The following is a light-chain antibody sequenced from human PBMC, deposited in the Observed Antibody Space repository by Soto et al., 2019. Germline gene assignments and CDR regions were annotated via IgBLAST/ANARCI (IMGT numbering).Light chain of an antibody. V-gene: IGKV1-5*03. Sequence: DIQMTQSPSTLSASVGDRVTIACRASQSISDWLAWYQQKPGQAPKFLIYKASNLESGVPSRFSGSGSGTEFTLTISSLQPDDCATYYCQQYYTYPTTFGQGTKVEIK. CDR2: KAS. CDR1: QSISDW. CDR3: QQYYTYPTT. J-gene: IGKJ1*01.